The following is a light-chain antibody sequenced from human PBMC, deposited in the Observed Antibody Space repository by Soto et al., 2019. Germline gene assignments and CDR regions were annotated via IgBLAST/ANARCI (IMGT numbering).Light chain of an antibody. J-gene: IGLJ2*01. CDR1: SSDVGAYNY. CDR3: SSYTTSRTVV. CDR2: EVS. V-gene: IGLV2-14*01. Sequence: QSALTQPASVSGSPGQSITISCTGTSSDVGAYNYVSWYQQHPGKAPKLMIYEVSNRPSGVSSRFSGSKSGNTASLTISGLQTEDEADYYCSSYTTSRTVVFGGGTQLTVL.